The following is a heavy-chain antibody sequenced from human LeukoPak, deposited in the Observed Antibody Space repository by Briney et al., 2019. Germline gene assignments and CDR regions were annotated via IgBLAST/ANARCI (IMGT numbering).Heavy chain of an antibody. Sequence: GASLRLSWAASGFTFSSYAMSWVRQAPVKGLEWVSAISGSGGSTYYADSVKGRFTISRDNSKNTLYLQMNSLRAEDTAVYYCAKVKVVAYDFWSGSWGMDVWGQGTTVTVSS. J-gene: IGHJ6*02. V-gene: IGHV3-23*01. CDR1: GFTFSSYA. CDR2: ISGSGGST. CDR3: AKVKVVAYDFWSGSWGMDV. D-gene: IGHD3-3*01.